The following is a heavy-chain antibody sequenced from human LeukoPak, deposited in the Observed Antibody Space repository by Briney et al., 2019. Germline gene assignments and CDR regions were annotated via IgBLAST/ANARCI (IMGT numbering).Heavy chain of an antibody. CDR3: ARVLYDSSGYIDY. CDR1: GFTFSSYW. Sequence: HTGGSLRLSCAASGFTFSSYWMSWVRPAPGKGLEWVANIKQDGSEKYYVDSVKGRFTISRDNATNSLYLQMNSLRAEDTAVYYCARVLYDSSGYIDYWGQGTLVTVSS. D-gene: IGHD3-22*01. CDR2: IKQDGSEK. J-gene: IGHJ4*02. V-gene: IGHV3-7*04.